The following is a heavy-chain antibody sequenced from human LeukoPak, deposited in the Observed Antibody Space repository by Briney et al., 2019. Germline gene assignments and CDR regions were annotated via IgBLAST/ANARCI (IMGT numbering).Heavy chain of an antibody. D-gene: IGHD3-22*01. CDR2: ISYDGSNK. V-gene: IGHV3-30-3*01. Sequence: GGSLRLSCAASGFTFSSYAMHWVRQALGKGLEWVAVISYDGSNKYYADSVKGRFTISRDNSKNTLYLQMNSLRAEDTAVYYCAKGTTGHYYDSSGYYYYFDYWGQGTLVTVSS. CDR1: GFTFSSYA. J-gene: IGHJ4*02. CDR3: AKGTTGHYYDSSGYYYYFDY.